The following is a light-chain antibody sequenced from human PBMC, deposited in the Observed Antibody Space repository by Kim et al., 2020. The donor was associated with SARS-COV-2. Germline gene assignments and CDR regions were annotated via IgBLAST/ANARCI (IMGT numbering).Light chain of an antibody. J-gene: IGLJ3*02. CDR1: SNSVGNQG. CDR3: SALDSSLSAWV. Sequence: QPATRTCTGNSNSVGNQGAAWLQQHQGHPPKLLSYRNNNRPSGISERFSASRSGNTASLTITGLQPEDEADYYCSALDSSLSAWVFGGGTQLTVL. CDR2: RNN. V-gene: IGLV10-54*02.